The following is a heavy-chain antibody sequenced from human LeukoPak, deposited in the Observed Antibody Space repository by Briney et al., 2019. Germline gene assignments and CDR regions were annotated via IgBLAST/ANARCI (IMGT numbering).Heavy chain of an antibody. V-gene: IGHV4-4*07. J-gene: IGHJ6*03. D-gene: IGHD3-10*01. CDR1: GGSISSYY. CDR3: ARDLELYYGSGRYYKLYYYYYMDV. CDR2: IYTSGST. Sequence: SETLSLTCTVSGGSISSYYWSWIRQPAGKGLEWIGRIYTSGSTNYNPSLKSRVTMSVDTSKNQCSLKLSSVTAADTAVYYCARDLELYYGSGRYYKLYYYYYMDVWGKGTTVTVSS.